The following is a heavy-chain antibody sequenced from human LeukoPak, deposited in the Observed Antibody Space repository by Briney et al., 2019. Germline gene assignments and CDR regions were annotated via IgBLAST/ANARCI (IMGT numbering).Heavy chain of an antibody. CDR2: ISTSGGST. D-gene: IGHD3-16*02. CDR1: GFTFSSYA. Sequence: GGSLRLSCAASGFTFSSYAMSWVRQAPGKGLEWVSAISTSGGSTYYADSVKGRFTISRDSSKNTLYLQMNSLRAEDTAVYYCAKRTITFGGVIGSFDYWGQGTLVTVSS. V-gene: IGHV3-23*01. J-gene: IGHJ4*02. CDR3: AKRTITFGGVIGSFDY.